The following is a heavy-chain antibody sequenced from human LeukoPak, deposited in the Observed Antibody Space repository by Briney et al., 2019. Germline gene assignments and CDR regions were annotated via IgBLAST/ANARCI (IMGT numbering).Heavy chain of an antibody. J-gene: IGHJ5*02. D-gene: IGHD6-13*01. CDR3: ARERIAATGTGWFDP. CDR1: GFTFSSYA. Sequence: GGSLRLSCAASGFTFSSYAVHWVRQAPGKGLEWVAVISDDGSNKYYADSVKGRFTVSRDNSKNTLYLHMNSQRAEDTAVYYCARERIAATGTGWFDPWGQGTLVTVSS. V-gene: IGHV3-30-3*01. CDR2: ISDDGSNK.